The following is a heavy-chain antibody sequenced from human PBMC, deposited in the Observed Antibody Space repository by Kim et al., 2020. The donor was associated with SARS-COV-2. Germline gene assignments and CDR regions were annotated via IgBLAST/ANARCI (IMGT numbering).Heavy chain of an antibody. V-gene: IGHV3-30*01. J-gene: IGHJ6*03. Sequence: KGRFTISRDNSKNTLYLQMNSLRAEDTAVYYCARERDYGDYPLNYYYMDVWGKGTTVTVSS. CDR3: ARERDYGDYPLNYYYMDV. D-gene: IGHD4-17*01.